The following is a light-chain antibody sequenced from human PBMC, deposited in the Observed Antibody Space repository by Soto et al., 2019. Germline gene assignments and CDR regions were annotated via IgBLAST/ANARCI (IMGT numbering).Light chain of an antibody. CDR2: EVS. V-gene: IGLV2-14*03. Sequence: QSALTQPASVSGSPGQSITISCTGSSTDVGGYTYVSWYQQFPGKPPKLMIYEVSNRPSGVSNRFSGSKSGNTASLTISGLQAVDEADYYCSSYTSGSTLVFGGGTKVTVL. CDR3: SSYTSGSTLV. CDR1: STDVGGYTY. J-gene: IGLJ3*02.